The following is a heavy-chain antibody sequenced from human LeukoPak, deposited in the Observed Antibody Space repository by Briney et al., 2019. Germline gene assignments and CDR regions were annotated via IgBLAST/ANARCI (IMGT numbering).Heavy chain of an antibody. Sequence: SETLSLTCTVSGGSISSYYWSWIRQPPGKGLEWIGYIYYSGSTNYNPSLKSRVTISVDTSKNQFSLKLSSVTAADTAVYYCARGNWSYGYWGQGTLVTVSS. V-gene: IGHV4-59*01. CDR2: IYYSGST. CDR3: ARGNWSYGY. J-gene: IGHJ4*02. CDR1: GGSISSYY. D-gene: IGHD1-7*01.